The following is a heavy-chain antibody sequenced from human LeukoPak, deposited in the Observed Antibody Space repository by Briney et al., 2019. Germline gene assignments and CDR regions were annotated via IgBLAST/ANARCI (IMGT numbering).Heavy chain of an antibody. CDR2: ISSSSSYI. CDR1: GFTFSSYD. D-gene: IGHD4-11*01. Sequence: GGSLRLSCAASGFTFSSYDMNWVRQAPGKGLEWVSSISSSSSYIYYADSVKGRFTISRDNAKNSLYLQMNSLRAEDTDVYYCARDSWVTTADYWGQGTLVTVSS. CDR3: ARDSWVTTADY. V-gene: IGHV3-21*01. J-gene: IGHJ4*02.